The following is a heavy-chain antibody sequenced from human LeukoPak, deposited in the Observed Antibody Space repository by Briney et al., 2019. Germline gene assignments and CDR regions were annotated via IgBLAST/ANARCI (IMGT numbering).Heavy chain of an antibody. J-gene: IGHJ4*02. V-gene: IGHV4-38-2*02. CDR2: IYYSGRT. Sequence: SETLSLTCTVSGYSIGSGYYWGWIRQPPGKGLEWIGSIYYSGRTYYNPSLKSRVTLSVDTSKNQFSLKLTSVTAADTAVYYCARDIIVATMYFDYWGQGTLVTVSS. D-gene: IGHD5-12*01. CDR3: ARDIIVATMYFDY. CDR1: GYSIGSGYY.